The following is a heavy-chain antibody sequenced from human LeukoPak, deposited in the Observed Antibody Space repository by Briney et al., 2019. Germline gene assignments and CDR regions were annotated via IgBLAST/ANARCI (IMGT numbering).Heavy chain of an antibody. D-gene: IGHD6-19*01. Sequence: PGGSLRLSCAASGFTFSTYWMSWARQAPGKGLEWVAKIKDDGSEKYYVASVKGRFTISRDNAKNSLYLQMDYRRAKDTAVYFCASGGWYSVYWGQGSLVTVSS. CDR3: ASGGWYSVY. CDR2: IKDDGSEK. J-gene: IGHJ4*02. CDR1: GFTFSTYW. V-gene: IGHV3-7*01.